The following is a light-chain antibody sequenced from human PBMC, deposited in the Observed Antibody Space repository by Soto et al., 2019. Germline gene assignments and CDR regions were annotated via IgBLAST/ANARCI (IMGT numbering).Light chain of an antibody. J-gene: IGLJ7*01. CDR2: GNS. CDR3: QSSDSSLSGSV. CDR1: SSNIGAGYD. Sequence: QSVLTQPPSVSGAPGQRVTLSCTGSSSNIGAGYDVHWYQQLPGTAPKLLIYGNSNRPSGVPDRFSGSKSGTSASLAITGLQAEDDADYDSQSSDSSLSGSVFGGGTQLTVL. V-gene: IGLV1-40*01.